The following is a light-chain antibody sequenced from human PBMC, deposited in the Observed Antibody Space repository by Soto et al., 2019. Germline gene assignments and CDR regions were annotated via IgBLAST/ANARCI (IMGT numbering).Light chain of an antibody. V-gene: IGKV1-39*01. CDR1: QSISNY. CDR2: AAS. CDR3: QQSYSTLTWT. Sequence: DLQMTQSPSSLSASVGDRVTITCRASQSISNYLNWYQQKPGKAPKLLIYAASSLQSGVPSRFSGSGSGTDFTLTISSLQPEDFATYYCQQSYSTLTWTFGQGTKVDIK. J-gene: IGKJ1*01.